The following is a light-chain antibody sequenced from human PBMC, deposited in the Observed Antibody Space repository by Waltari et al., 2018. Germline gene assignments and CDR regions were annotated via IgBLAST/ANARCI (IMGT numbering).Light chain of an antibody. CDR1: QSVSRH. J-gene: IGKJ1*01. Sequence: DIVLTQSPATLSLSPGESGTISCRASQSVSRHLAWYQQKPGQAPRLLIHGTSARATGIPSRFRGSGSGTEFTLTISSLQSEDSAVYYCQQYETFGQGTKVEIK. V-gene: IGKV3-15*01. CDR2: GTS. CDR3: QQYET.